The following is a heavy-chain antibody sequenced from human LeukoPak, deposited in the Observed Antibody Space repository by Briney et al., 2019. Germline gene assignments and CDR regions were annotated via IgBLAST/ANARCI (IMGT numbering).Heavy chain of an antibody. CDR2: ISAYNGNT. D-gene: IGHD6-13*01. CDR3: ARVVEDIAAAVYYFDY. J-gene: IGHJ4*02. CDR1: GYTFTSYG. Sequence: GASVKVSCKASGYTFTSYGISWVRQAPGQGLEWMGWISAYNGNTNYVQKLQGRVTMTTDTSTSTAYMELRSLRSDDTAVYYCARVVEDIAAAVYYFDYWGQGTLVTVSS. V-gene: IGHV1-18*01.